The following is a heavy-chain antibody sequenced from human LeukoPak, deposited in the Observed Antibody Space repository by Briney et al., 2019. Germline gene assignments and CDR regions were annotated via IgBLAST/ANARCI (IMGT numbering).Heavy chain of an antibody. CDR3: ARLAIYSSGEDY. CDR2: ICYSGST. D-gene: IGHD6-19*01. CDR1: GGSISSTSYY. V-gene: IGHV4-39*01. Sequence: SETLSLTCTVSGGSISSTSYYWGWIRQPPGKGLEWIGSICYSGSTYYNPSLKSRITISVDTSKNQFSLKLSSVTAADTAVYYCARLAIYSSGEDYWGQGTLVTVSS. J-gene: IGHJ4*02.